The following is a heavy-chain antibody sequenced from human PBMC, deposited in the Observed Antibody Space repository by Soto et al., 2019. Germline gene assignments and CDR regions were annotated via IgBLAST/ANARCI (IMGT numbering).Heavy chain of an antibody. CDR3: AKDSNKYSSSLRGRYFDY. Sequence: GGSLRLSCAASGFPFISYVMAWVRQAPGKGLEWVSGISGGGSNTFYADSVKGRFTISRDNSKNTLLLQMNSLGAEDTAVYYCAKDSNKYSSSLRGRYFDYWGQGIGVTVSS. V-gene: IGHV3-23*01. CDR2: ISGGGSNT. D-gene: IGHD4-4*01. CDR1: GFPFISYV. J-gene: IGHJ4*02.